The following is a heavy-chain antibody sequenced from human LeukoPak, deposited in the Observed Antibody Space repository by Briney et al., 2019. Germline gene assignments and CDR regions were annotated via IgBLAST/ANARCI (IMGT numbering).Heavy chain of an antibody. D-gene: IGHD2-15*01. V-gene: IGHV3-48*01. Sequence: GGSLRLSCAASGFTFSSYSMNWVRQAPGKGLEWVSYISSSSSTIYYADSVKGRSTISRDNAKNSLYLQMNSLRAEDTAVYYCAKTSVGEGRIIGSGYFDNWGQGTLVTVSS. CDR3: AKTSVGEGRIIGSGYFDN. CDR2: ISSSSSTI. CDR1: GFTFSSYS. J-gene: IGHJ4*02.